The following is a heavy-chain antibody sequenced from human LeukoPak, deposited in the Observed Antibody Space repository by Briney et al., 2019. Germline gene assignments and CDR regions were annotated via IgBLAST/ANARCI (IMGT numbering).Heavy chain of an antibody. D-gene: IGHD2-2*02. CDR1: GDSVSSNSAA. CDR2: TYYRSKWYN. CDR3: ARVGGYCSSTSCYTD. V-gene: IGHV6-1*01. J-gene: IGHJ1*01. Sequence: PSQTLSFTCAISGDSVSSNSAAWNWIRQSPSRGLEWLGRTYYRSKWYNDYAVSVKSRITINPDTSKNQFSLQLSSVTPEDTAVYYCARVGGYCSSTSCYTDWGQGTLVTVSS.